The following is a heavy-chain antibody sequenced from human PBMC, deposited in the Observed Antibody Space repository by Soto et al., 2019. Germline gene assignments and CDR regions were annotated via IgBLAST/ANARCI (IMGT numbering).Heavy chain of an antibody. CDR2: INHRGSA. CDR3: ARYNAASGTYYFDF. D-gene: IGHD6-13*01. V-gene: IGHV4-4*02. CDR1: GASVSSTYW. J-gene: IGHJ4*02. Sequence: PSETLSLTYFLSGASVSSTYWWSWDRQPPGKGPEWIGEINHRGSANYNPSLKSRVTISVDISKSQFSLRLTSVTAADTAVYYCARYNAASGTYYFDFWGQGALVTVS.